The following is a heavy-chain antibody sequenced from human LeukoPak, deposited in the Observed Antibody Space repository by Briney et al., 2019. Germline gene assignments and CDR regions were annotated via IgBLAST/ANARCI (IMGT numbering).Heavy chain of an antibody. V-gene: IGHV4-39*01. D-gene: IGHD2-21*02. CDR2: IYYTGST. CDR3: ARLFRDSPDSYFDH. CDR1: GGSISSSSYY. J-gene: IGHJ4*02. Sequence: SETLSLTCTVSGGSISSSSYYWGWIRQPPGKGLEWIGNIYYTGSTYYNPSLRSRVTISVDTSKNQLSLKLISVTAADTAVYYCARLFRDSPDSYFDHWGQGTLVTVSS.